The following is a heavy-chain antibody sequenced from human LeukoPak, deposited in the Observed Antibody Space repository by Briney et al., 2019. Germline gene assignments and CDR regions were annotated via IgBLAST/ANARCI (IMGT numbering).Heavy chain of an antibody. CDR2: IGPIGVYT. J-gene: IGHJ4*02. V-gene: IGHV3-64*01. D-gene: IGHD1-1*01. Sequence: GGSLRLSCAASGLTFSDYAMHWVRQAPGKGLEFVSVIGPIGVYTYYANSVKGRFTISRDNSKSTVSLQMGSLRDEDMAVYYCARSPPGRTNWNYYDYWGRGTLVTVSS. CDR3: ARSPPGRTNWNYYDY. CDR1: GLTFSDYA.